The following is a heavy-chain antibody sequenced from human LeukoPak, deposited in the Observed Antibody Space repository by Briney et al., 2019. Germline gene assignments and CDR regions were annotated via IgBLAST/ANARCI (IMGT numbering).Heavy chain of an antibody. CDR3: VRELGSYEGGYYGMDV. CDR2: IKQDETEK. V-gene: IGHV3-7*01. D-gene: IGHD1-26*01. Sequence: PGGSLRLSCTASGFTFSNFWMGWVRQAPGKGLEWVANIKQDETEKFYLGSVKGRFTISRDNAKNSLYLQMNSLRAEDTALYYCVRELGSYEGGYYGMDVWGQGTTVTVSS. CDR1: GFTFSNFW. J-gene: IGHJ6*02.